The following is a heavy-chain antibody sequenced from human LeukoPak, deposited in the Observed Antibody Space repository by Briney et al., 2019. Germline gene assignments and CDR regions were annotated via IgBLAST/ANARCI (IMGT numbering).Heavy chain of an antibody. D-gene: IGHD2-2*01. V-gene: IGHV3-11*01. CDR1: GFTFSDYY. Sequence: GGSLRLSCAASGFTFSDYYMSWIRQAPGKGLEWVSYISSSGSTIYYADSVKGRFTISRDNAKNSLYLQINSLRAEDTAVYYCARDPRRLIVVVPAAIWFDPWGQGTLVTVSS. CDR3: ARDPRRLIVVVPAAIWFDP. CDR2: ISSSGSTI. J-gene: IGHJ5*02.